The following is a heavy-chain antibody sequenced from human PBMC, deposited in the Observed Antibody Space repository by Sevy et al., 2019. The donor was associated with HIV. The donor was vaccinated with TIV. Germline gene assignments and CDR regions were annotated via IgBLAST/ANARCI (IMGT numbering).Heavy chain of an antibody. CDR3: ATDLFSSSSADVFDI. J-gene: IGHJ3*02. Sequence: GGSLRLSCTASGFTFSTYWMNWVRQAPGKGLEWVANIKQDGSRKNYVDSVKGRFTISRDNARNSLFLELNSLKVEDTALYYCATDLFSSSSADVFDIWGQGTMVTVSS. V-gene: IGHV3-7*01. CDR2: IKQDGSRK. CDR1: GFTFSTYW. D-gene: IGHD6-6*01.